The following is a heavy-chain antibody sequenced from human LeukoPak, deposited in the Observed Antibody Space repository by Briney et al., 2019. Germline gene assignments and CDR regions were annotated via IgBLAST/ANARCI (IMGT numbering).Heavy chain of an antibody. CDR1: GFTFSSYA. V-gene: IGHV3-23*01. D-gene: IGHD3-22*01. CDR3: AKVVGSSGYFSRDAFDI. Sequence: GGSLRLSCAPSGFTFSSYAMSWVRQAPGKGLEWVAVISGGGSGTYYADSVRGRFTISRDNSKNTVYLQMNSLRAEDTAIYYCAKVVGSSGYFSRDAFDIWGQGTMVTVSS. J-gene: IGHJ3*02. CDR2: ISGGGSGT.